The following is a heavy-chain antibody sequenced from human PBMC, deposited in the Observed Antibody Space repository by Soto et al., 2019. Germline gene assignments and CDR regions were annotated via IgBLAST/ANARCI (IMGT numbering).Heavy chain of an antibody. Sequence: QLLQSGAEVRKPGASVKVSCKASGYTFIDYYMYWVRQAPGQGLEWRGCINPDTDDTHYAKKFQRRLIMTRDTSINTVYMELSRLTSDDTAVYYCARDYFDRSGLYGMDLWGQGTTVTVSS. CDR2: INPDTDDT. CDR1: GYTFIDYY. J-gene: IGHJ6*02. D-gene: IGHD3-22*01. CDR3: ARDYFDRSGLYGMDL. V-gene: IGHV1-2*02.